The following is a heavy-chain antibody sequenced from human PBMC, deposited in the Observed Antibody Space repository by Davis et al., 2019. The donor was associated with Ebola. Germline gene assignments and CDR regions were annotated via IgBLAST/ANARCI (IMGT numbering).Heavy chain of an antibody. CDR2: IYYGGTT. V-gene: IGHV4-39*01. CDR3: ARGPPDGVVVNSPIFDY. Sequence: PGGSLRLSCTVSGASISSSSFYWAWIRQPPGKGLEWVGSIYYGGTTYFNPSLKSRVTISVGTSKNQFSLKMNSVTAADTAVYYCARGPPDGVVVNSPIFDYWGQGTLVTVSS. CDR1: GASISSSSFY. D-gene: IGHD3-22*01. J-gene: IGHJ4*02.